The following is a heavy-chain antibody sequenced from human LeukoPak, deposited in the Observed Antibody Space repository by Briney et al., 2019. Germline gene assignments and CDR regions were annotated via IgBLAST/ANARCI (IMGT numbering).Heavy chain of an antibody. CDR2: IYTSGST. CDR1: GGSISGYY. Sequence: SETLSLTCTVSGGSISGYYWSWIRQPAGKGLEWLGRIYTSGSTNYNPSLKSRVTMSVDTSKNQFSLKLSSVTAVDTAVYYCARSAYYYDSSGLDYWGQGTLVTVSS. CDR3: ARSAYYYDSSGLDY. V-gene: IGHV4-4*07. D-gene: IGHD3-22*01. J-gene: IGHJ4*02.